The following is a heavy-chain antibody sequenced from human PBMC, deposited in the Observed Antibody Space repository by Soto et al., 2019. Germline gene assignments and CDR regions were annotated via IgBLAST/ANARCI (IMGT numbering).Heavy chain of an antibody. CDR1: GLY. D-gene: IGHD6-19*01. CDR2: INHSGST. J-gene: IGHJ2*01. V-gene: IGHV4-34*01. Sequence: GLYGSRISKNQGKGLEWIGEINHSGSTNYNPSLKSRVTISVDTSKNQFSLKLSSVTAADTAVYYCARGLIGGWTRVYLGAGLCGRGILGSVYS. CDR3: ARGLIGGWTRVYLGAGL.